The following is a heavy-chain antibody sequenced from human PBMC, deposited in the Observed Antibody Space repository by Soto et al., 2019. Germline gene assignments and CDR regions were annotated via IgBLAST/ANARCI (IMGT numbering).Heavy chain of an antibody. D-gene: IGHD4-17*01. CDR2: ISSSSSYI. CDR1: GFTFSSYS. J-gene: IGHJ5*02. Sequence: GGSLRLSCAASGFTFSSYSMNWVRQAPGKGLEWVSSISSSSSYIYYADSVKGRFTISRDNAKNSLYLQMNSLRAEDTAVYYCARHKDGGMGDYVPYNWFDPWGQGTLVTVSS. CDR3: ARHKDGGMGDYVPYNWFDP. V-gene: IGHV3-21*01.